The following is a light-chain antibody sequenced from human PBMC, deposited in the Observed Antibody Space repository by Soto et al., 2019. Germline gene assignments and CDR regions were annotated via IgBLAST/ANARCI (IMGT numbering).Light chain of an antibody. CDR2: GTS. CDR1: QSVSSN. J-gene: IGKJ1*01. Sequence: EIVMTQSPATLSVSPGERATLSCGASQSVSSNLAWYQQKPGQTPRLLIYGTSTRATGIPARFSGSGSGTAFTINISGLQFEDFVVYYRQQYNNWPGPFGQGTKVEI. V-gene: IGKV3-15*01. CDR3: QQYNNWPGP.